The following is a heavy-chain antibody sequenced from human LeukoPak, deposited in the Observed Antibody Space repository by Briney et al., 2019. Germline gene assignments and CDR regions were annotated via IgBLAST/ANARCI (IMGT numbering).Heavy chain of an antibody. V-gene: IGHV3-66*01. CDR2: IYSGDTT. Sequence: GGSLRLSCAASGFTVSSNYISWVRQAPGKGLEWVSVIYSGDTTYYADSVKGRFTISRDNSKNTLYLQMNSLRAEDTAVYYCARAPTTLWYFNYWGQGTLVTVSS. CDR1: GFTVSSNY. J-gene: IGHJ4*02. CDR3: ARAPTTLWYFNY. D-gene: IGHD1-7*01.